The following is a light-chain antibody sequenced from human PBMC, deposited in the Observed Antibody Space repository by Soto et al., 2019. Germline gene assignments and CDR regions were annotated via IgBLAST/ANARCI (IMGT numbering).Light chain of an antibody. CDR1: HDISNY. CDR2: SAS. V-gene: IGKV1-27*01. J-gene: IGKJ1*01. CDR3: QKYNSVPRT. Sequence: DMQMTQSPPSLSASVGDKITITCRASHDISNYLAWYQQKPGEVPKLLIYSASTLESGVSSRFSGGGTGTDFTLTINSLQPEDVGTYYCQKYNSVPRTFGQVTMVEIK.